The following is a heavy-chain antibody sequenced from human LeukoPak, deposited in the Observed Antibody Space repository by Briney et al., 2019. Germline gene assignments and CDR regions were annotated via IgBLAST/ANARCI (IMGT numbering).Heavy chain of an antibody. Sequence: GGSLRLSCAASGLTGSHNYVSWVRQAPGKGLEWVSAIHTSGDTCYADSVKGRFTISRDNSKNTLYLQMNSLRAEDTAVYYCAKGDYGGTIQVFDYWGLGTLVTVSS. J-gene: IGHJ4*02. D-gene: IGHD4-23*01. CDR2: IHTSGDT. V-gene: IGHV3-53*01. CDR1: GLTGSHNY. CDR3: AKGDYGGTIQVFDY.